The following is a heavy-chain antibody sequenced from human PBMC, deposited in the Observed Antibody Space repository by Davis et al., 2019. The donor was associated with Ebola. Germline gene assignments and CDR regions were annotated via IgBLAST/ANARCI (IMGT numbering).Heavy chain of an antibody. CDR1: GFTFSGSA. D-gene: IGHD6-19*01. Sequence: GESPKISCAASGFTFSGSAMHWVRQASGKGLEWVGRIRRKANSYATAYAASVKGRFTISRDDSKNTAYLQMNSLKTEDTAVYYCTVAVAGTDFDYWGQGTLVTVSS. J-gene: IGHJ4*02. CDR3: TVAVAGTDFDY. V-gene: IGHV3-73*01. CDR2: IRRKANSYAT.